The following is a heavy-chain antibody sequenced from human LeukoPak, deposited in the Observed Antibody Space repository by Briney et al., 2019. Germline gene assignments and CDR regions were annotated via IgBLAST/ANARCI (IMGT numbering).Heavy chain of an antibody. Sequence: SETLSLTCTVSGYSISSGYYWGWIRQPPGKGLEWIGSIYHSGSTYYNPSLKSRVTISVDTSKNQFSLKLSSVTAADTAVYYCARDGYDYGATNWFDPWGQGTLVTVSS. CDR1: GYSISSGYY. D-gene: IGHD4-17*01. CDR2: IYHSGST. CDR3: ARDGYDYGATNWFDP. J-gene: IGHJ5*02. V-gene: IGHV4-38-2*02.